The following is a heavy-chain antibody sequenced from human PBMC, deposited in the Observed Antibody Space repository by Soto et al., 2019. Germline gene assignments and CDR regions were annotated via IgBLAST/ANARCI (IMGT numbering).Heavy chain of an antibody. D-gene: IGHD3-3*01. V-gene: IGHV3-11*01. J-gene: IGHJ4*02. CDR1: GFTFSDYY. Sequence: QVQLVESGGGSVKPGGSLRLSCAASGFTFSDYYMAWIRQAPGKGLEWVAYISDSGNSIFYANSVKGRFTISRDNVKNSLYLQMSSLRAGDTAVYYCSRDYDFWSGALDYWGQGTLVTVFS. CDR3: SRDYDFWSGALDY. CDR2: ISDSGNSI.